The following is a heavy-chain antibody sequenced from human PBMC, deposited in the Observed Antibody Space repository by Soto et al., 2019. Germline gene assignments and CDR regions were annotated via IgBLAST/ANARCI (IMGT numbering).Heavy chain of an antibody. V-gene: IGHV4-31*03. J-gene: IGHJ4*02. CDR2: IYYSGST. D-gene: IGHD3-10*01. CDR1: GGSISSGGYY. CDR3: ARGLKLDRYYYGSGSYYNRPPPPNLLDY. Sequence: PSETLSLTCTVSGGSISSGGYYWSWIRQHPGKGLEWIGYIYYSGSTYYNPSLKSRVTISVDTSKNQFSLKLSSVTAADTAVYYCARGLKLDRYYYGSGSYYNRPPPPNLLDYWGQGTLVTVSS.